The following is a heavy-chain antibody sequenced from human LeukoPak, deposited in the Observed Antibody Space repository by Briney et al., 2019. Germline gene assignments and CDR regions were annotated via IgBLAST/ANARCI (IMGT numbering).Heavy chain of an antibody. CDR3: ARSRGPLRRYFVY. V-gene: IGHV4-34*01. D-gene: IGHD3-16*01. CDR1: GGSFSGYY. J-gene: IGHJ4*02. CDR2: INHSGST. Sequence: SETLSLTCAVYGGSFSGYYWSWIRQPPGKGLEWIGEINHSGSTNYNPSLKSRVTISVDTSKNQFSLKLSSVTAADTAVYYCARSRGPLRRYFVYWGQGTLVTVSS.